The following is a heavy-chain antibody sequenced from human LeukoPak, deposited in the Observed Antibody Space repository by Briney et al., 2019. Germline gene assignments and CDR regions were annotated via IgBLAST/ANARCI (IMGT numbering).Heavy chain of an antibody. CDR3: ARADYINPFDY. V-gene: IGHV1-46*01. CDR1: GYTFTSYY. Sequence: ASVKVSCKASGYTFTSYYMHWVRQAPGQGLEWMGVINPSGGSTIYAQKFQGRVTMTRDTSTSTVYMELSSLRSEDTAVYYCARADYINPFDYWGQGPLVTVSS. D-gene: IGHD4-11*01. J-gene: IGHJ4*02. CDR2: INPSGGST.